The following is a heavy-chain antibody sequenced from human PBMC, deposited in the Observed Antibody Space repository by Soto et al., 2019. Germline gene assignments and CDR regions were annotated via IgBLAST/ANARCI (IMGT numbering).Heavy chain of an antibody. CDR2: VSYDGRKQ. V-gene: IGHV3-30*04. D-gene: IGHD6-19*01. CDR1: GFTFSNYA. CDR3: ARDISSVVGTRGDAFDF. J-gene: IGHJ3*01. Sequence: QVQLMESGGGVVLPGKSLRLTCTASGFTFSNYAVHWVRQAPGKRPEWVAGVSYDGRKQYYADSLKGRVTISRDNSKKTISLQINSLRPDDTALFYCARDISSVVGTRGDAFDFWGQGTMVTVSS.